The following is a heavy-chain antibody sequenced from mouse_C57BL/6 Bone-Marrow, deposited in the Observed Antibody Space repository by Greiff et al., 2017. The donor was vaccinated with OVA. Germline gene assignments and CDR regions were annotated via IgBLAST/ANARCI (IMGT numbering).Heavy chain of an antibody. D-gene: IGHD1-1*01. J-gene: IGHJ3*01. Sequence: EVQLQQSGAELVRPGASVKLSCTASGFNIKDDYMHWVKQRPEQGLEWIGWIDPENGDTEYASKFQGKATITADTSSNTAYLQLSSLTSEDTAVYYCTLYYYGSSSLVSYWGQGTLVTVSA. CDR1: GFNIKDDY. CDR3: TLYYYGSSSLVSY. V-gene: IGHV14-4*01. CDR2: IDPENGDT.